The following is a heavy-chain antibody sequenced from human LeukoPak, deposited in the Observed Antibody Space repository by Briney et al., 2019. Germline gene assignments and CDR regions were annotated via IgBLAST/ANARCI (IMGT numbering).Heavy chain of an antibody. Sequence: GESLKISCKGSGYSFTSYWIGWVRQMPGKGLEWMGIIYPGDSDTRYSPSFQGQVTISAGKSISTAYLQWSSLKASDTAMYYCARHLQSVAAAGIPSRLYYYGMDVWGQGTTVTVSS. J-gene: IGHJ6*02. CDR1: GYSFTSYW. D-gene: IGHD6-13*01. CDR2: IYPGDSDT. V-gene: IGHV5-51*01. CDR3: ARHLQSVAAAGIPSRLYYYGMDV.